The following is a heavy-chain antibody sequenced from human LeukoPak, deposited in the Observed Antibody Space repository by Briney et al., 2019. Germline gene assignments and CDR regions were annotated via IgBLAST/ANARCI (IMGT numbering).Heavy chain of an antibody. CDR2: NYYSGST. J-gene: IGHJ5*02. CDR1: GGSISDSSYY. Sequence: SETLSLTCTVSGGSISDSSYYWGWIRQPPGKGLEWIASNYYSGSTYYTPSLKSRVTISVDTSKNQSSLRLSSVTAADTAVYYCARRRLGKITTANWFDPWGQGTLVTVSS. D-gene: IGHD3-16*01. V-gene: IGHV4-39*01. CDR3: ARRRLGKITTANWFDP.